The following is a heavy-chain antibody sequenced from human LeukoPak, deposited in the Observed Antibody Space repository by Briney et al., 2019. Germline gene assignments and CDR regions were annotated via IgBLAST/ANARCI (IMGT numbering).Heavy chain of an antibody. V-gene: IGHV3-15*01. D-gene: IGHD6-19*01. Sequence: GGSLRLSCAASGFTFSNAWMSWVRQAPGKGLEWAGRIKSKTDGGTTDYAAPVKGRFTISRDDSKNTLYLQMNSLKTEDTAVYYCTTDAIAVAVLWGQGTLVTVSS. J-gene: IGHJ4*02. CDR3: TTDAIAVAVL. CDR2: IKSKTDGGTT. CDR1: GFTFSNAW.